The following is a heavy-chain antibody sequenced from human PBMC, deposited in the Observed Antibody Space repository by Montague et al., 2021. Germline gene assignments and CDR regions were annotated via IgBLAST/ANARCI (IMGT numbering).Heavy chain of an antibody. CDR3: ARVFSSWYVGWFDP. V-gene: IGHV4-39*07. Sequence: SETLSLTCTVSGASITSNIYYWGWTRQSPGKGLEWIGSIYYSGNSFYQPSLKSRITMAVDTSKNQFSLKLSSVTAADTGIYYCARVFSSWYVGWFDPWGQGTPVTVSS. CDR2: IYYSGNS. CDR1: GASITSNIYY. J-gene: IGHJ5*02. D-gene: IGHD6-13*01.